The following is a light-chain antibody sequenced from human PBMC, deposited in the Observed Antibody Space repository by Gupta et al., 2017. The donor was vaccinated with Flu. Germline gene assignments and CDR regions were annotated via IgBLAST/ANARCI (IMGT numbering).Light chain of an antibody. CDR1: QSISSY. CDR3: HQIDSNLMWT. V-gene: IGKV1-39*01. CDR2: GAS. Sequence: ASLSASLGDRGTITCRASQSISSYLHWYKQKPGKAPKLLIYGASSWQRGVTSRFSGSGCGKDXPLTISXRQQEDFASYYSHQIDSNLMWTFGXGTKVEIK. J-gene: IGKJ1*01.